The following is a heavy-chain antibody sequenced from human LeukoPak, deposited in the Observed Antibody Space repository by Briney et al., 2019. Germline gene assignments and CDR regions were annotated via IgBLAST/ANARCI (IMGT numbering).Heavy chain of an antibody. J-gene: IGHJ6*02. Sequence: GGSLRLSCVASGFRFSSYTMNWVRQAPGKGLEWVSSISSSSSYIYYADSVKGRFTISRDDAKNSLYLQMNSLRAEDTAVYYCARERIAAAGTSGGMDVWGQGTTVTVSS. CDR2: ISSSSSYI. CDR1: GFRFSSYT. CDR3: ARERIAAAGTSGGMDV. V-gene: IGHV3-21*04. D-gene: IGHD6-13*01.